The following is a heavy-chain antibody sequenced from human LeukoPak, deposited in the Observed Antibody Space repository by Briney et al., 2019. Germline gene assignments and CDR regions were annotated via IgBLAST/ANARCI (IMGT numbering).Heavy chain of an antibody. CDR2: ISGRSDNT. CDR1: GFIFSNYA. D-gene: IGHD3-9*01. J-gene: IGHJ4*02. Sequence: GGSLRLSCAASGFIFSNYAMYWVRQAPGKGLEWVSAISGRSDNTYHAVSVKGRFTLSRDSSKNTLYLQMNSLRADDTAVYYCAKWGDYDVLTGYYVSDFWGQGTLVTVSS. CDR3: AKWGDYDVLTGYYVSDF. V-gene: IGHV3-23*01.